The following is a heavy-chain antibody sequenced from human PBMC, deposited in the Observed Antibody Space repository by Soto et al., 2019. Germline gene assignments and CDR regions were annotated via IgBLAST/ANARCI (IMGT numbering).Heavy chain of an antibody. CDR1: GGSISSSSYY. CDR3: ARVLMGYYYEYYFDY. V-gene: IGHV4-39*01. D-gene: IGHD3-22*01. J-gene: IGHJ4*02. Sequence: PSETLSLTCTVSGGSISSSSYYWGWIRQPPGKGLEWIGSIYYSGSTYYNPSLKSRVTISVDTSKNQFSLKLSSVTAADTAVYYCARVLMGYYYEYYFDYWGQGTLVTVSS. CDR2: IYYSGST.